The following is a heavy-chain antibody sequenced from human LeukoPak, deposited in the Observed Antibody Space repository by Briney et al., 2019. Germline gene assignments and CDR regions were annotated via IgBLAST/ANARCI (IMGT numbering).Heavy chain of an antibody. CDR1: GFTFNTHT. D-gene: IGHD3-10*01. Sequence: GSLRLSCAASGFTFNTHTMNWVRQAPGEGLEWVSYISPSGNAIYYADSVKGRFIISRDNAKNSLYLQMNSLRADDAAMYYLANFGGGWGQGTLVTVSS. CDR2: ISPSGNAI. V-gene: IGHV3-48*01. CDR3: ANFGGG. J-gene: IGHJ4*02.